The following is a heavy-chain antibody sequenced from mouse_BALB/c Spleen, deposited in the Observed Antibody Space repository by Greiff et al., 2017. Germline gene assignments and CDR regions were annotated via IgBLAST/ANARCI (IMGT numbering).Heavy chain of an antibody. V-gene: IGHV5-4*02. CDR1: GFTFSSYA. CDR3: ARDPYGSSYFDY. CDR2: ISDGGSYT. Sequence: EVKLMESGGGLVKPGGSLKLSCAASGFTFSSYAMYWVRQTPEKRLEWVATISDGGSYTYYPDSVKGRFTISRDNAKNNLYLQMSSLKSEDTAMYYCARDPYGSSYFDYWGQGTTLTVSS. J-gene: IGHJ2*01. D-gene: IGHD1-1*01.